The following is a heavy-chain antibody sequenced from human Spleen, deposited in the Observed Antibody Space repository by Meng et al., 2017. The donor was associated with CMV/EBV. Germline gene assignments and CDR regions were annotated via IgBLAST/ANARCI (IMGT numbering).Heavy chain of an antibody. CDR1: FSLSTSGVG. J-gene: IGHJ4*02. CDR2: IYWNDDK. Sequence: FSLSTSGVGVGCILQPPGKALGWLALIYWNDDKRYSPSLEGRLTITKDTSKNQVVLTMTNMDPVDTATYYCAHSNTIFGVVRSYDYWGQGTLVTVSS. CDR3: AHSNTIFGVVRSYDY. V-gene: IGHV2-5*01. D-gene: IGHD3-3*01.